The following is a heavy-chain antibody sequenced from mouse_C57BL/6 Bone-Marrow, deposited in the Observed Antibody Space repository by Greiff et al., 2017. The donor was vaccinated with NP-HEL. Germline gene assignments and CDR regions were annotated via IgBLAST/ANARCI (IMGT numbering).Heavy chain of an antibody. J-gene: IGHJ4*01. CDR1: GFTFSDYG. Sequence: EVQRVESGGGLVKPGGSLKLSCAASGFTFSDYGMHWVRQAPEKGLEWVAYISSGSSTIYYADTVKGRFTISRDNAKNTLFLQMTSLRSEDTAMYYCARRGYYSNPYAMDYWGQGTSVTVSS. V-gene: IGHV5-17*01. CDR2: ISSGSSTI. CDR3: ARRGYYSNPYAMDY. D-gene: IGHD2-5*01.